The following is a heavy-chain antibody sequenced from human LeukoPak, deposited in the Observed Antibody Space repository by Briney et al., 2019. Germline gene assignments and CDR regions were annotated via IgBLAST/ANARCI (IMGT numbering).Heavy chain of an antibody. D-gene: IGHD2-21*02. Sequence: GASMKVSCKASGGTFSSYAISWVRQAPGQGLEWMGRIIPILGIANYAQKFQGRVTITADKSTSTAYMELSSLRSEDTAVYYCARGGNVVVTFDYWGQGTLVTVSS. J-gene: IGHJ4*02. CDR2: IIPILGIA. V-gene: IGHV1-69*04. CDR3: ARGGNVVVTFDY. CDR1: GGTFSSYA.